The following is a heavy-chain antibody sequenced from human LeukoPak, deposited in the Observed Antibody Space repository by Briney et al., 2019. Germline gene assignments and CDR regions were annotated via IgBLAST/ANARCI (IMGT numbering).Heavy chain of an antibody. CDR2: IHPNSDGT. Sequence: ASVRVSCKASGYTFSDYYFNWVRQAPGQGLEWMGWIHPNSDGTNYLQKFHGRVTMTRDTSISTAYMELTRLRSGDTAVYYCASTSHRDSSNDPYYFLYWGQSRLLTVSS. J-gene: IGHJ4*02. V-gene: IGHV1-2*02. CDR1: GYTFSDYY. CDR3: ASTSHRDSSNDPYYFLY. D-gene: IGHD5-24*01.